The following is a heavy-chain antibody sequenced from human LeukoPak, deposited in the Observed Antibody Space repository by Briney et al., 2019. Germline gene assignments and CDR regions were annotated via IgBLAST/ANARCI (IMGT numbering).Heavy chain of an antibody. Sequence: PGGSLRLSCAASGFTFAIHAMTWVRQAPGKGLEWVSGISGDGASTHYAGSVKGQFTISRDNSQNTLFLQMNSLRVEDTAIYYCAKDSYVSGRPLHTFDVWGQGTMVTVSS. CDR3: AKDSYVSGRPLHTFDV. CDR1: GFTFAIHA. CDR2: ISGDGAST. V-gene: IGHV3-23*01. J-gene: IGHJ3*01. D-gene: IGHD3-10*01.